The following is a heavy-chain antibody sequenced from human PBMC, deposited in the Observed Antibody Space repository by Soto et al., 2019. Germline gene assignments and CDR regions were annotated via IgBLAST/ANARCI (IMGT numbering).Heavy chain of an antibody. CDR1: GGSISSSSYY. Sequence: QLQLQESGPGLVKPSETLSLTCTVSGGSISSSSYYWGWIRQPPGKGLEWIGSMYYSGNSYYNPSLKSRVTLSVATSKHQFSLKLRSVTAADPAVYYCARPSIVRALSYWHFDLWGRGTLVTVSS. CDR3: ARPSIVRALSYWHFDL. D-gene: IGHD1-26*01. V-gene: IGHV4-39*01. CDR2: MYYSGNS. J-gene: IGHJ2*01.